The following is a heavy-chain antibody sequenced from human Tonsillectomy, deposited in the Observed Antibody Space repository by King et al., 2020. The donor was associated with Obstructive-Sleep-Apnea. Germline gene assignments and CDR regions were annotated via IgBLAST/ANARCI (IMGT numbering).Heavy chain of an antibody. CDR3: AGTYLPYYYYGMDV. CDR2: IYYSGST. D-gene: IGHD2-21*01. V-gene: IGHV4-59*08. Sequence: QLQESGPGLVKPSETLSLTCTVSGGSISSYYWSWIRRPPGKGLEWIGYIYYSGSTNYNPSLKSRVTISVDTSKNQFSLKLSSVTAADTAVYYCAGTYLPYYYYGMDVWGQGTTVTVSS. CDR1: GGSISSYY. J-gene: IGHJ6*02.